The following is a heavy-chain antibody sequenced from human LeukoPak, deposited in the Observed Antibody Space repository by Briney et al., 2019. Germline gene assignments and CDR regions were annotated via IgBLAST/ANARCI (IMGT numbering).Heavy chain of an antibody. J-gene: IGHJ6*02. D-gene: IGHD6-19*01. CDR1: GFTFSSHW. V-gene: IGHV3-7*01. Sequence: PGGSLRLSCEASGFTFSSHWMSWVRQAPGKGLEWVAVIKQDGSEKDYVDSVTGRFTISRDNAENSLYLQMNSLRDEDTAVYYCARDTSAWRYGMDVWGQGITVTVSS. CDR3: ARDTSAWRYGMDV. CDR2: IKQDGSEK.